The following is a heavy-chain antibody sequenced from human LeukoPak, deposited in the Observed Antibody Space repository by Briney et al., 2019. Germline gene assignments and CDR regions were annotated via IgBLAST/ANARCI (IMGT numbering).Heavy chain of an antibody. CDR3: ARGISGPHFDY. D-gene: IGHD2-15*01. CDR2: IYYIGST. J-gene: IGHJ4*02. Sequence: AETLSLTCAVYGGSFNEYYGSWIRQPPGKGLEWVGYIYYIGSTNYNPSLKSRVTISLDTSQNQFSLNLSYVTAADTAVYSCARGISGPHFDYWGQGTLVTVSS. CDR1: GGSFNEYY. V-gene: IGHV4-34*01.